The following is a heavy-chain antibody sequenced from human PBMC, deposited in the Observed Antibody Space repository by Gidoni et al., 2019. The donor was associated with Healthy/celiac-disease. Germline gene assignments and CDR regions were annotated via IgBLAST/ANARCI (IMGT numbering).Heavy chain of an antibody. V-gene: IGHV3-23*01. CDR3: AKDIVVVPAAYDY. Sequence: EVQLLESGGGLVQPGGSLSLSCAASGFTFSSYAMSWVRQAPGKGLEWFSAISGSGGSTYYADSVKGRFTISRDNSKNTLYLQMNSLRAEDTAVYYCAKDIVVVPAAYDYWGQGTLVTVSS. J-gene: IGHJ4*02. CDR2: ISGSGGST. CDR1: GFTFSSYA. D-gene: IGHD2-2*01.